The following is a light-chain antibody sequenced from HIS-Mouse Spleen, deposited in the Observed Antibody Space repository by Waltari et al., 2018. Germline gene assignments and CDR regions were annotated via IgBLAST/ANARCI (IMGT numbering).Light chain of an antibody. Sequence: SYELTQPPSVSVSPGQTARITCSGDALPKKYAYWYQQKSGQAPVLVIDEDSKRHAGIPEGFSGSSSGTMATLTISGAQVEDEADYYCYSTDSSGNHRVFGGGTKLTVL. CDR1: ALPKKY. CDR2: EDS. V-gene: IGLV3-10*01. CDR3: YSTDSSGNHRV. J-gene: IGLJ2*01.